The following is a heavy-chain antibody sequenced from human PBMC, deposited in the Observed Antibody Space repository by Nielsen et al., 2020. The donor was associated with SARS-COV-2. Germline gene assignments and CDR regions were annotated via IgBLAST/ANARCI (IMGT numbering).Heavy chain of an antibody. J-gene: IGHJ5*02. CDR2: IQVGSGNT. Sequence: ASVKVSCKASGYTSTNFHIHWVRQAPGESLEWMGWIQVGSGNTKYSPKFQGRVTFTTDTSAATAFMELTSLKSEDTAVYFCDIVTAALAFDPWGQGSLVTVSS. CDR3: DIVTAALAFDP. CDR1: GYTSTNFH. D-gene: IGHD3-16*02. V-gene: IGHV1-3*01.